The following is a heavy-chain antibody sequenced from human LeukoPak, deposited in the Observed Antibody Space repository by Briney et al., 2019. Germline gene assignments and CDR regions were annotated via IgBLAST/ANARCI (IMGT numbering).Heavy chain of an antibody. Sequence: PSETLSLTCAVYGGSFSGYYWSWIRQPPGKGLEWIGEINHSGSTNYNPSLKSRVTISVDTSKNQFSLKLSAVTAADTAVYYCARVKGYDSSGFDYWGQGTLVTVSS. CDR2: INHSGST. CDR1: GGSFSGYY. V-gene: IGHV4-34*01. J-gene: IGHJ4*02. CDR3: ARVKGYDSSGFDY. D-gene: IGHD3-22*01.